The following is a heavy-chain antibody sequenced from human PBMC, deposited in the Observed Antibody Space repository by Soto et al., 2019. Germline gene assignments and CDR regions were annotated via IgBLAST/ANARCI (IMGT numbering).Heavy chain of an antibody. J-gene: IGHJ6*03. V-gene: IGHV4-31*03. CDR2: IYYSGST. CDR3: ASNSQWLVRSYYYYMDV. D-gene: IGHD6-19*01. CDR1: GGSISSGGYY. Sequence: SETLSLTCTVSGGSISSGGYYWSWIRQHPGKGLEWIGYIYYSGSTYYNPSLKSRVTISVDTSKNQFSLKLSSVTAADTAVYYCASNSQWLVRSYYYYMDVWGKGTTVTVSS.